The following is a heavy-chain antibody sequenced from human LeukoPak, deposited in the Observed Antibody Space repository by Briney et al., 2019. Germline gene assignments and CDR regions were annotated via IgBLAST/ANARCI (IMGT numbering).Heavy chain of an antibody. CDR3: ARQGDGGRAYDH. J-gene: IGHJ4*02. CDR2: ISDSGNT. V-gene: IGHV4-39*01. CDR1: GGSISKSTYN. D-gene: IGHD4-23*01. Sequence: SETLSLTCTVSGGSISKSTYNWGWIRHPPGKGLEWIGTISDSGNTYSSPSLRSRVTISVDTSKNQFSLKLTSVTAADTGVYYCARQGDGGRAYDHWGQGTQVTVSS.